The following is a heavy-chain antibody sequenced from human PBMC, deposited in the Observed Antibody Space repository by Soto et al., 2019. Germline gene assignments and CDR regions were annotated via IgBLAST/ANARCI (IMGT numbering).Heavy chain of an antibody. D-gene: IGHD2-2*01. CDR3: AVGYCSSTTCSREYFQH. J-gene: IGHJ1*01. V-gene: IGHV4-38-2*01. Sequence: SETLSLTCAVSGYSISSGYYWGWIRQPPGKGLEWIGTIYHSGSTFHNPSLKSRVTISVDTSKNQFSLRLRSVTAADTAVYYCAVGYCSSTTCSREYFQHWGQGTLVTVSS. CDR1: GYSISSGYY. CDR2: IYHSGST.